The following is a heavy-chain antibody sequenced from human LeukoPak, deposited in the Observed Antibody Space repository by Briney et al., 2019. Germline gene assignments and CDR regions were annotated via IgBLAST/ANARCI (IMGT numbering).Heavy chain of an antibody. Sequence: GGSLRLSCAASGFTFSSYAMSWVRQAPGKGVEWVTAISGSGGSTYYADSVKGRFTISRDNSKHTLYLQMNSLRAEDTAVYDCAKDRRYSSSWFSYWGQGTLVTVSS. D-gene: IGHD6-13*01. J-gene: IGHJ4*02. CDR1: GFTFSSYA. V-gene: IGHV3-23*01. CDR3: AKDRRYSSSWFSY. CDR2: ISGSGGST.